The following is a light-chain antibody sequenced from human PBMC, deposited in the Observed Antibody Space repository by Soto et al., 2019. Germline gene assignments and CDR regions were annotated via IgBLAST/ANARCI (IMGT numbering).Light chain of an antibody. J-gene: IGKJ2*01. CDR3: PQCYSTPMYP. Sequence: DIQMTQSPSSLSASVGDRVTITCRASQSISSYLDWYQQKPGKAPKLLIYAASSLQRGVPTRFSGSGSGTDFTLTISSLQPEDFATYYCPQCYSTPMYPFGQGTKLEIK. CDR1: QSISSY. CDR2: AAS. V-gene: IGKV1-39*01.